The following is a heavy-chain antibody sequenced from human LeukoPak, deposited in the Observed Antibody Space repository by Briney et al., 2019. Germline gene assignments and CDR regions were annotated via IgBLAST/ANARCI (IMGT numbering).Heavy chain of an antibody. J-gene: IGHJ4*02. Sequence: SETLSLTCTVSGGSISSYYWSWIRQPPGKGLEWIGYISYSGNTNYNPSLKSRATISVDTSKNQFSLKLTSVTAADTAVYYCARQGGYIAPLALWGQGTLVTVSA. CDR1: GGSISSYY. CDR3: ARQGGYIAPLAL. D-gene: IGHD6-13*01. CDR2: ISYSGNT. V-gene: IGHV4-59*08.